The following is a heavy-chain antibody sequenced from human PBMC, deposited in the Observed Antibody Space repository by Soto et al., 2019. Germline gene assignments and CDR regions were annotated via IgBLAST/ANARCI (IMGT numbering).Heavy chain of an antibody. Sequence: SETLSLTCTVSGGSISSYYXSWIRQPPGKGLEWIGYIYYSGSTNYNPSLKSRVTISVDTSKNQFSLKLSSVTAADTAVYYCARNHEIYYYYSYMDVWGKGTTVTVSS. CDR1: GGSISSYY. J-gene: IGHJ6*03. CDR2: IYYSGST. V-gene: IGHV4-59*01. CDR3: ARNHEIYYYYSYMDV.